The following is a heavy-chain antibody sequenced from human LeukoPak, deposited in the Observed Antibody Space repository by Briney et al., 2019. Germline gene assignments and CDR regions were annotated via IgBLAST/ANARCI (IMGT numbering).Heavy chain of an antibody. Sequence: SVKVSCKASGGTFSSYTISWVRQAPGQGLEWMGRIIPILGIANYAQKFQGRVTITADKSTSTAYMELSSLRSEDTAVYYCASGRRITIFGVVNTNNWFDPWGQGTLVTDSS. D-gene: IGHD3-3*01. CDR1: GGTFSSYT. CDR3: ASGRRITIFGVVNTNNWFDP. CDR2: IIPILGIA. V-gene: IGHV1-69*02. J-gene: IGHJ5*02.